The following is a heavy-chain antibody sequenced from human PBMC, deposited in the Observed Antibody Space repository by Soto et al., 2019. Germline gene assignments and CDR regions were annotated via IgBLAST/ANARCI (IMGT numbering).Heavy chain of an antibody. Sequence: QVQLVQSGAEVKKPGSSVKVSCKASGGTFSSYAISWVRQAPGQGLEWMGGIIPIFGTANYAQKFQGRVTITADESTSTAYMELSSLRPEDTAVYYCASPSGDCSGGSCPYYYYGMDVWGQGTTVTVSS. CDR2: IIPIFGTA. V-gene: IGHV1-69*12. J-gene: IGHJ6*02. D-gene: IGHD2-15*01. CDR3: ASPSGDCSGGSCPYYYYGMDV. CDR1: GGTFSSYA.